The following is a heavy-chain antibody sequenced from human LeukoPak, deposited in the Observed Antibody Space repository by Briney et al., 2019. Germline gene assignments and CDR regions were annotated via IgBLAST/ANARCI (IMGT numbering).Heavy chain of an antibody. D-gene: IGHD5-24*01. CDR3: ASGRDGYNSGAFDI. Sequence: SGGSLRLSCAASGFTFTDYYMSWIRQAPGKGLEWVSYISSSGSTIYYADSVKGRFTISRDNAKKSLYLQMNSLRAEDTAVYYCASGRDGYNSGAFDIWGQGTMVTVSS. J-gene: IGHJ3*02. CDR2: ISSSGSTI. V-gene: IGHV3-11*04. CDR1: GFTFTDYY.